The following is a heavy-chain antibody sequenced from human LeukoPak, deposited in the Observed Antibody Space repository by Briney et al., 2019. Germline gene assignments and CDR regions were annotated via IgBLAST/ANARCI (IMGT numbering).Heavy chain of an antibody. CDR2: ISGSGGST. V-gene: IGHV3-23*01. Sequence: GGSLRLSCAASGFTFSSYAMSWVRQAPGKGLEWVSGISGSGGSTYYADSVKGRFTISRDNSKNTLYLQMNSLRAEDTAVYYCAKAPLVVPAANLDYWGQGTLVTVSS. J-gene: IGHJ4*02. D-gene: IGHD2-2*01. CDR1: GFTFSSYA. CDR3: AKAPLVVPAANLDY.